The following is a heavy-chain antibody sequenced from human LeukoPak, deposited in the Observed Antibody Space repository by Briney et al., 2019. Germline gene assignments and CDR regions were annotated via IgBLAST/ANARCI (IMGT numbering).Heavy chain of an antibody. D-gene: IGHD3-22*01. V-gene: IGHV3-30*18. CDR2: ISYDGTTE. J-gene: IGHJ4*02. CDR3: TKAKNYYDSSDYSPYFDY. Sequence: GVPLRLSCTASGFTHKRYDMQCVRQAPEKAVEGVADISYDGTTEYYADSVKGRFTISRDNPKNTLYLQMSSLRAEDTAVYYCTKAKNYYDSSDYSPYFDYWGQGTLVTVSS. CDR1: GFTHKRYD.